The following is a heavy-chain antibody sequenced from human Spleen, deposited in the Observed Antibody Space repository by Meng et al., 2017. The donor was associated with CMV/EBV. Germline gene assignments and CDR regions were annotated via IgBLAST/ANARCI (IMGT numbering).Heavy chain of an antibody. CDR1: GYTFTNYY. CDR3: ARSHPYYDFWSGYYFDY. Sequence: ASVKVSCKASGYTFTNYYMHWVRQAPGQGLEWMGWMNPNSGNTGYAQKFQGRVTMTRNTSISTAYMELSSLRSEDTAVYYCARSHPYYDFWSGYYFDYWGQGTLVTVSS. J-gene: IGHJ4*02. D-gene: IGHD3-3*01. CDR2: MNPNSGNT. V-gene: IGHV1-8*01.